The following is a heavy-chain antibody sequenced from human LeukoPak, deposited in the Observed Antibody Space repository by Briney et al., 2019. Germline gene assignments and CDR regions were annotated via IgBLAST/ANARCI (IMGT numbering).Heavy chain of an antibody. J-gene: IGHJ6*02. D-gene: IGHD1-1*01. CDR2: IRYDGSNK. V-gene: IGHV3-30*04. Sequence: PGRSLRLSCAASGFTFSSYAMHWVRQAPGKGLEWVAFIRYDGSNKYYADSVKGRFTISRDNDKNTVFLEMNSLRAEDTAVYYCARDGASIDDQYYGLDVWGQGTTVTVSS. CDR3: ARDGASIDDQYYGLDV. CDR1: GFTFSSYA.